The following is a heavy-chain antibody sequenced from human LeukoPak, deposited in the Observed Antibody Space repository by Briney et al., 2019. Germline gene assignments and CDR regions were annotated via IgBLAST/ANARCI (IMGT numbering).Heavy chain of an antibody. Sequence: SVKVSCKASGGTFSSYAISWVRQAPGQGLEWMGGIIPIFGTANYAQKFQGRVTITADESTSTAYMELSSLRSEDTAVYYCARDGEVVVVPGSAYGMDVWGQGTTVTVSS. CDR2: IIPIFGTA. D-gene: IGHD2-2*01. CDR3: ARDGEVVVVPGSAYGMDV. J-gene: IGHJ6*02. CDR1: GGTFSSYA. V-gene: IGHV1-69*13.